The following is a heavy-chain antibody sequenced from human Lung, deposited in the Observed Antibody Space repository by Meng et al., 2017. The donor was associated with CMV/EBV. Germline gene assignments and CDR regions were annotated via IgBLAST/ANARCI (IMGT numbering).Heavy chain of an antibody. J-gene: IGHJ4*02. Sequence: SGYQVTLNGMQWVRQVPGQGPEWMGIFDPRGDSTSYAWKFQGRLTLTEDRSTTTMHMELRSLRSEDTAVYYCARDNSHWSKDFWGQGTLVTVSS. CDR1: GYQVTLNG. D-gene: IGHD4-11*01. CDR2: FDPRGDST. V-gene: IGHV1-46*01. CDR3: ARDNSHWSKDF.